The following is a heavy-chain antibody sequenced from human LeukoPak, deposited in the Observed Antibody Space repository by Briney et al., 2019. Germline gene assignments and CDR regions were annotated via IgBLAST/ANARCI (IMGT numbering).Heavy chain of an antibody. V-gene: IGHV3-30*02. CDR1: GFTFSGYG. CDR3: AKDLGGSSWYGGGDY. D-gene: IGHD6-13*01. J-gene: IGHJ4*02. CDR2: IWYGGSNK. Sequence: PGGSLRLSCAASGFTFSGYGMHWVRQAPGKGLEWVAVIWYGGSNKYYADSVKGRFTISRDNSKNTLYLQMNSLRAEDTAVYYCAKDLGGSSWYGGGDYWGQGTLVTVSS.